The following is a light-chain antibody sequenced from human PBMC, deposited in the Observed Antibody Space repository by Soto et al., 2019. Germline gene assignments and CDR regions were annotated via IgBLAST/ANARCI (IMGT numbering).Light chain of an antibody. J-gene: IGLJ2*01. CDR2: DVN. CDR3: ASYTRTTTLV. CDR1: ISDIGGYNF. V-gene: IGLV2-14*01. Sequence: QSALTQPASVSGSPGQSITISCTGTISDIGGYNFISWYQHHPGKAPKLVIYDVNNRPSGISYRFSGSKSVNTASLTISGLQAEDEADYYCASYTRTTTLVFGGGTKVTVL.